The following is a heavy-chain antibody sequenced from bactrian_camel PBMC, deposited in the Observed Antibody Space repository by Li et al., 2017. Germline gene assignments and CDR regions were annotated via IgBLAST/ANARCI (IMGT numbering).Heavy chain of an antibody. V-gene: IGHV3S53*01. J-gene: IGHJ4*01. Sequence: VQLVESGGGSVQAGASLRLSCKASGNTIENHAMGWFRRVPGGQREGVAAIAKDDYTHTYASSVGGRFTLSKDNTKNTLYLQMNSLKPEDTGTYYCVADRWAPLGAIGRGRTQEFDHWGQGTQVTVS. CDR2: IAKDDYTH. CDR1: GNTIENHA. D-gene: IGHD2*01. CDR3: VADRWAPLGAIGRGRTQEFDH.